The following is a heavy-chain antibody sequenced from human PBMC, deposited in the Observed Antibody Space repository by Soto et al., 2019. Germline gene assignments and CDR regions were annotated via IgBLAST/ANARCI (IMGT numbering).Heavy chain of an antibody. CDR1: GASISSSGYY. D-gene: IGHD2-2*01. CDR2: IYYNGNT. Sequence: QVQLQESGPGLVQPAQTLSLTCTVSGASISSSGYYWTWIRQHPGKGLEWIGYIYYNGNTYYNPSSKRPVTPSGATSRTRCSLNLRSVTAADTAVYYCARAVTSWYFDLWGRGTLVTVSS. J-gene: IGHJ2*01. CDR3: ARAVTSWYFDL. V-gene: IGHV4-31*01.